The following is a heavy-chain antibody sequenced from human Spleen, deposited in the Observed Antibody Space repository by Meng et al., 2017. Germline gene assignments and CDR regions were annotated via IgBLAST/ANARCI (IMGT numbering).Heavy chain of an antibody. J-gene: IGHJ4*02. CDR3: ARGASYSVDY. CDR1: GGSFSGYY. CDR2: INHSGST. D-gene: IGHD2-21*01. Sequence: QGQLQQWGAGLLKPSETLALTCVVSGGSFSGYYWSWIRQPPGKGLEWIGEINHSGSTNYNPSLKSRVTISVDTSKNQFSLKLSSVTAADTAVYYCARGASYSVDYWGQGTLVTVSS. V-gene: IGHV4-34*01.